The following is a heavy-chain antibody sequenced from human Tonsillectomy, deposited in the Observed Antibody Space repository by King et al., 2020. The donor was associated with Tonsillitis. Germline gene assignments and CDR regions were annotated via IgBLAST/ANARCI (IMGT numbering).Heavy chain of an antibody. CDR2: IKRDGNEM. V-gene: IGHV3-7*03. D-gene: IGHD6-13*01. CDR1: GFTLANYW. J-gene: IGHJ1*01. Sequence: QLVQSGGGLVQPGGSLRLSCAASGFTLANYWMSWVRQAPGKGLEWVANIKRDGNEMYYVDSVKGRFNISRDNAKNSLFLQMNSLRAEDTAVYYCARGTTSSWRFGSYFQHWGQGTLVTVSP. CDR3: ARGTTSSWRFGSYFQH.